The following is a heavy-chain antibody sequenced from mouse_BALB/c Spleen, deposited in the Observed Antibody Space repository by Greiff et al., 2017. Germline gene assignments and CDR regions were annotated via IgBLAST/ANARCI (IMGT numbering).Heavy chain of an antibody. Sequence: EVHLVESGGGLVKPGGSLKLSCAASGFTFSDYYMYWVRQTPEKRLEWVATISDGGSYTYYPDSVKGRFTISRDNAKNNLYLQMSSLKSEDTAMYYCARAHDGYYGYFDVWGAGTTVTVSS. CDR1: GFTFSDYY. D-gene: IGHD2-3*01. CDR3: ARAHDGYYGYFDV. CDR2: ISDGGSYT. J-gene: IGHJ1*01. V-gene: IGHV5-4*02.